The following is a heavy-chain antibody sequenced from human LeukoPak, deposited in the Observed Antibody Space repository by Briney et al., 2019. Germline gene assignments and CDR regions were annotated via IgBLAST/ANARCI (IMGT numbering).Heavy chain of an antibody. CDR2: IYYSGST. CDR3: ARHPVQRYFDWFPFDY. V-gene: IGHV4-39*07. Sequence: SETLSLTCTVSGGSISSSSYYWGWIRQPPGKGLEWIGSIYYSGSTYYNPSLKSRVTISVDTSKNQFSLKLSSVTAADTAVYYCARHPVQRYFDWFPFDYWGQGTLVTVSS. D-gene: IGHD3-9*01. J-gene: IGHJ4*02. CDR1: GGSISSSSYY.